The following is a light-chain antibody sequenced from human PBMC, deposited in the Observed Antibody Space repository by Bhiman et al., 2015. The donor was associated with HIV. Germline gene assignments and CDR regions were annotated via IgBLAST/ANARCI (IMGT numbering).Light chain of an antibody. V-gene: IGLV2-14*03. CDR3: SSYTISSTTV. CDR1: SNDIGAYSY. Sequence: QSALTQPASVSGSPGQSITISCTGTSNDIGAYSYVSWYQHHPGKAPTLMIYNITKRPSGVSDHFSASKSGNTASLTISGLQAEDEADYYCSSYTISSTTVFGSGTKVTVL. CDR2: NIT. J-gene: IGLJ1*01.